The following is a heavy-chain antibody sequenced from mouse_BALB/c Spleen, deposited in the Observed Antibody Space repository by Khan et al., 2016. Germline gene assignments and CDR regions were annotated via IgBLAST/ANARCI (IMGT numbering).Heavy chain of an antibody. Sequence: QVQLQQSGAELMKPGASVKISCKATGYTFSTHWIEWVKQRPGHGLEWIGEILPGSGSVTYNEKFKDKATFKAETYTNTAYKKISSRTAEDSAVYTCASWLPGAMIYWFQRTSFSISP. CDR1: GYTFSTHW. V-gene: IGHV1-9*01. D-gene: IGHD2-2*01. CDR2: ILPGSGSV. J-gene: IGHJ4*01. CDR3: ASWLPGAMIY.